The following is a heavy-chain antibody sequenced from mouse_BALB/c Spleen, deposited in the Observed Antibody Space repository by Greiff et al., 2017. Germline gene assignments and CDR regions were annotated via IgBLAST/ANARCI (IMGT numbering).Heavy chain of an antibody. CDR3: ARGDGYDDY. CDR2: ISYSGST. D-gene: IGHD2-2*01. Sequence: EVQLVESGPGLVKPSQSLSLTCTVTGYSITSDYAWNWIRQFPGNKLEWMGYISYSGSTSYNPSLKSRISITRDTSKNQFFLQLNSVTTEDTATYYCARGDGYDDYWGQGTTLTVSS. V-gene: IGHV3-2*02. CDR1: GYSITSDYA. J-gene: IGHJ2*01.